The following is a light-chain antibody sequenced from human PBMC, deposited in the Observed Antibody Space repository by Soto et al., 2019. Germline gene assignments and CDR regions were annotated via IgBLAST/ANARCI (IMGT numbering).Light chain of an antibody. CDR2: DAS. Sequence: EIELTQSPATLSLSPGERATLSCRASQSVSRYLAWYQQKPGQAPRLLIYDASNRATGIPARFSGTGSGTDFSLTISSLEPEDFAVYYCQQRRTWPLAFGGGTKVQIK. CDR3: QQRRTWPLA. CDR1: QSVSRY. J-gene: IGKJ4*01. V-gene: IGKV3-11*01.